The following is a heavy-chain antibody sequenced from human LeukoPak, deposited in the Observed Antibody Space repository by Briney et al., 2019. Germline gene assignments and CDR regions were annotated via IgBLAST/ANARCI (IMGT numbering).Heavy chain of an antibody. CDR2: INPNSGGT. J-gene: IGHJ3*02. CDR1: GYTFTGYY. V-gene: IGHV1-2*04. Sequence: ASVKVSCKASGYTFTGYYMHWVRQAPGQGLEWMGWINPNSGGTNYAQKFQGWVTMTRDTSISTAYMELSRLRSDDTAVCYCARECGGDCYAFDIWGQGTMVTVSS. D-gene: IGHD2-21*02. CDR3: ARECGGDCYAFDI.